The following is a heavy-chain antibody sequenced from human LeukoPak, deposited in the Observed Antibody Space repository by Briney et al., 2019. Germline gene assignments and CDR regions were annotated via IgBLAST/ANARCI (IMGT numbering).Heavy chain of an antibody. Sequence: GGSLRLSCAASGFTFSSYWMYWVRQPSGKGLVWVSRINSDGSSTSYADSVKGRFTISRDNAKNTLYLQMNSLRAEDTAVYYCARDRGWLQLRNYYYGMDVWGQGTTVTVSS. D-gene: IGHD5-24*01. CDR3: ARDRGWLQLRNYYYGMDV. V-gene: IGHV3-74*01. CDR1: GFTFSSYW. J-gene: IGHJ6*02. CDR2: INSDGSST.